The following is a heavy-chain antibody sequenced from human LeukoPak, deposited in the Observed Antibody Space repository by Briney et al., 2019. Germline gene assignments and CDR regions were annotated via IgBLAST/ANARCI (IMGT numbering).Heavy chain of an antibody. CDR3: AKGLPTVVTYFDY. CDR1: GFTFSSYS. J-gene: IGHJ4*02. CDR2: ISSSSSTI. D-gene: IGHD4-23*01. V-gene: IGHV3-48*04. Sequence: GGSLRLSCAASGFTFSSYSMNWVRQAPGKGLEWVSYISSSSSTIYYADSVKGRFTISRDNAKNSLYLQMNSLRAEDTAVYYCAKGLPTVVTYFDYWGQGTLVTVSS.